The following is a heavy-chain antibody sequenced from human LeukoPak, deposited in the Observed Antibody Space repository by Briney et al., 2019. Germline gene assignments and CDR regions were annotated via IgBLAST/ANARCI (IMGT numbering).Heavy chain of an antibody. CDR2: IYYSGST. J-gene: IGHJ5*02. D-gene: IGHD3-10*01. CDR1: GGSISSSSYY. Sequence: PSETLSLTCTVSGGSISSSSYYWGWIRQPPGKGLEWIGSIYYSGSTYYNPSLKSRVTISVDTSKNQFSLKLSSVTAADTAVYYCARGRSPYGSGSYDHWFDPWGQGTLVTVSS. V-gene: IGHV4-39*01. CDR3: ARGRSPYGSGSYDHWFDP.